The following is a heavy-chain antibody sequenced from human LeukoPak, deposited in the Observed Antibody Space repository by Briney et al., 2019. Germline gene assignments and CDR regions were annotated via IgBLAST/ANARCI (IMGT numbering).Heavy chain of an antibody. CDR1: GYSISSGYY. CDR3: ARRDGWFDP. D-gene: IGHD5-24*01. J-gene: IGHJ5*02. V-gene: IGHV4-38-2*01. Sequence: SETLSLTCAVSGYSISSGYYWGWIRQPPGKGLEWIGSIYHSGSTYYNPPLKSGVTISVDTSKNQFSLKLSSVTAADTAVYYCARRDGWFDPWGQGTLVTVSS. CDR2: IYHSGST.